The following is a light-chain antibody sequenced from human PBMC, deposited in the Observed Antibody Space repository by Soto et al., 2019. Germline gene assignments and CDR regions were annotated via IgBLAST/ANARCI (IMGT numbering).Light chain of an antibody. CDR2: DAS. CDR3: QQYDNLPLT. V-gene: IGKV1-33*01. J-gene: IGKJ4*01. Sequence: DIQMTQSPSSLSASVGDRVTITCQASQDISNYLNWYQQKPGKAPKLLIYDASNLETGVPSRFSGSGSGKDFTFTISSLQTEEIATYYCQQYDNLPLTFGGGTKVEIK. CDR1: QDISNY.